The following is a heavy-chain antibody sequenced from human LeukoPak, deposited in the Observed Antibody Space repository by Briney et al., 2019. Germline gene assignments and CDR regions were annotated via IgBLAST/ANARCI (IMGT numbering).Heavy chain of an antibody. CDR2: IYYSGST. V-gene: IGHV4-59*08. Sequence: SETLSLTCTVSGGSIRGYYWSWIRQPPGKGLEWIGYIYYSGSTIYNPSLKSRVTISVDTSKNQFSLKLSAMTAADTAVYYCARHEFDSGSLPYFDYWGQGILVTVSS. CDR1: GGSIRGYY. J-gene: IGHJ4*02. D-gene: IGHD3-10*01. CDR3: ARHEFDSGSLPYFDY.